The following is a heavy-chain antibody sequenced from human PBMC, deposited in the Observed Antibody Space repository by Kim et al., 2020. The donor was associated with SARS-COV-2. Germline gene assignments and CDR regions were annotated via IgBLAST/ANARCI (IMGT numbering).Heavy chain of an antibody. Sequence: LKSRVTISVDTSKNQFSLKLSSVTAADTAVYYCARARGGSSWYLYNWFDPWGQGTLVTVSS. CDR3: ARARGGSSWYLYNWFDP. D-gene: IGHD6-13*01. J-gene: IGHJ5*02. V-gene: IGHV4-34*01.